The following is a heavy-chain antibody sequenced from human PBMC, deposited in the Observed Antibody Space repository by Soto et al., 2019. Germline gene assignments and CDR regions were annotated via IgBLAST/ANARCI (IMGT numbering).Heavy chain of an antibody. J-gene: IGHJ6*02. CDR1: GYSFTTNW. D-gene: IGHD6-6*01. Sequence: GESLKISCKGSGYSFTTNWIGWVRQMPGKGLEWMGVIYPSDSYTNYSPSFQGHVTISADKSISTAYLQWSSLKASDTAMYYCAREGNLEYSSSSSGYYYYYYGMDVWGQGTTVTVSS. V-gene: IGHV5-51*03. CDR3: AREGNLEYSSSSSGYYYYYYGMDV. CDR2: IYPSDSYT.